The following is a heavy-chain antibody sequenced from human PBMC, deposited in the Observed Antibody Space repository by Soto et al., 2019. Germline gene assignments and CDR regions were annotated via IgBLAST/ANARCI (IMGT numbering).Heavy chain of an antibody. V-gene: IGHV5-10-1*01. Sequence: GESLKISRKGSGYSFTSYWISGVRQMPGKGLEWMGRIDPSDSYTNYSPSFQGHVTISADKSISTAYLQWSSLKASDTAMYYCARQSDPDYYYYYGMDVWGQGTTVTVSS. J-gene: IGHJ6*02. CDR3: ARQSDPDYYYYYGMDV. CDR2: IDPSDSYT. CDR1: GYSFTSYW.